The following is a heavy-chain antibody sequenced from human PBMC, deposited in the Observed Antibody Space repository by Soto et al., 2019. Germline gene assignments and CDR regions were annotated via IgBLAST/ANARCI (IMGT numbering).Heavy chain of an antibody. CDR1: GGTFSSYA. D-gene: IGHD3-10*01. J-gene: IGHJ3*02. V-gene: IGHV1-69*01. CDR2: IIPIFGTA. CDR3: ARARWFGELFWYLGDAFDI. Sequence: QVQLVQSGAEVKKPGSSVKVSCKASGGTFSSYAISWVRQAPEQGLEWMGGIIPIFGTANYAQKFQGRVTITADESTSTAYMELSSLRSEDTAVYYCARARWFGELFWYLGDAFDIWGQGTMVTVSS.